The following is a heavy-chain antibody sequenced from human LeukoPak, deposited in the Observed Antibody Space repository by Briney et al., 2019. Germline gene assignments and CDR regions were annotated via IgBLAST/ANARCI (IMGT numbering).Heavy chain of an antibody. CDR2: INHSGST. Sequence: SETLSLTCAVYGGSFSGYYWSWIRQPPGKGLEWIGEINHSGSTNYNPSLKSRVTISVDTSKNQFSLKLSSVTAADTAVYYCARGTAMVREDYYYYMDVWGKGTTVTVSS. CDR3: ARGTAMVREDYYYYMDV. D-gene: IGHD3-10*01. J-gene: IGHJ6*03. CDR1: GGSFSGYY. V-gene: IGHV4-34*01.